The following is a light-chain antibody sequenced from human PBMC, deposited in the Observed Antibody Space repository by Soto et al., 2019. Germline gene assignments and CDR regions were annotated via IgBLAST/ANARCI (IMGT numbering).Light chain of an antibody. V-gene: IGLV2-8*01. J-gene: IGLJ2*01. Sequence: QSALTQPPSASGSPGQSVTISCTGSSSDVGGYNSVSWYQHHPGKVPKVMIYEVSKRPSGVPDRFSGSKSVNTASRTVSGHQAEDEADYYCSSYAGSNNLVFGGGTQLTVL. CDR1: SSDVGGYNS. CDR3: SSYAGSNNLV. CDR2: EVS.